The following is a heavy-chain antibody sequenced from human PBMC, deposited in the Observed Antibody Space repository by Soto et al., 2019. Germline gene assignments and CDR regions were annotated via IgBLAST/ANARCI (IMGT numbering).Heavy chain of an antibody. V-gene: IGHV3-48*02. J-gene: IGHJ4*03. CDR1: RFTFSDYS. Sequence: EVQLVESGGDVVQPGGSLRLSCAASRFTFSDYSMNWVRQAPGKGLEWVSYISGGGATIYYADSVRGRFTISRDNAKNSLFLQMNSLREEDTAVYYCARESPSSQWLPIRYFDYWGQGTLVTVSS. CDR3: ARESPSSQWLPIRYFDY. CDR2: ISGGGATI. D-gene: IGHD6-19*01.